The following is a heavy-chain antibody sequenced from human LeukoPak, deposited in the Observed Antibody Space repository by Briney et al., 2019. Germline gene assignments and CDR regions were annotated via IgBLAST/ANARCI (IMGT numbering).Heavy chain of an antibody. CDR3: ARGDGSYLL. CDR1: GYTFTGYY. D-gene: IGHD1-26*01. CDR2: INPNSGGT. J-gene: IGHJ4*02. Sequence: ASVKVSCKASGYTFTGYYTHWVRQAPGQGLEWMGWINPNSGGTNYGQNFQARVIMTRDTSVSTAYMELSSLRSDDTAVYYCARGDGSYLLWGQGTLVTVSS. V-gene: IGHV1-2*02.